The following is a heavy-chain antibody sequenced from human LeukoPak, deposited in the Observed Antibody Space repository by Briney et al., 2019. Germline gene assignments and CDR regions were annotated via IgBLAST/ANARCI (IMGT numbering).Heavy chain of an antibody. D-gene: IGHD3-10*01. CDR3: ARTKYYGSGTDRSVAFDI. Sequence: SVKVSCKASGGTFSSYAISWVRQAPGQGLEWMGGIIPIFGTANYAQKFQGRVTITADESTSTAYMELSSLRSEDTAVYYCARTKYYGSGTDRSVAFDIWGQGTMVTASS. V-gene: IGHV1-69*01. CDR2: IIPIFGTA. J-gene: IGHJ3*02. CDR1: GGTFSSYA.